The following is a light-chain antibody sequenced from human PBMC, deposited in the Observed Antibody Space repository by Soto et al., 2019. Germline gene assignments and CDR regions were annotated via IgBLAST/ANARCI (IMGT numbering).Light chain of an antibody. CDR3: QQYHSLYT. V-gene: IGKV1-5*03. CDR2: KAS. J-gene: IGKJ2*01. Sequence: DIQMTQSPSTLSASVVDRVTITCRASQNITIWLAWYQQKPGKAPNLLISKASSLQTGVPSRFSGSGSGTEFTLTISSLQPDDFATYYCQQYHSLYTFGQGTKVEIK. CDR1: QNITIW.